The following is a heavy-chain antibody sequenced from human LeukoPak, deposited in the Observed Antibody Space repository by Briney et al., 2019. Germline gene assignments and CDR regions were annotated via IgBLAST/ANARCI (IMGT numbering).Heavy chain of an antibody. V-gene: IGHV3-11*01. CDR2: NSNSGSTM. Sequence: GGPLRLSCAASGFTFSDYYMFWIRQAPGKGLEWISYNSNSGSTMYYADSVKGRFTISRDNSKNTLYLQMNSLRAEDTAVYFCAKRGVVIRVILIGFHKEAHYFDYWGQGTLVTVSS. J-gene: IGHJ4*02. CDR1: GFTFSDYY. D-gene: IGHD3-10*01. CDR3: AKRGVVIRVILIGFHKEAHYFDY.